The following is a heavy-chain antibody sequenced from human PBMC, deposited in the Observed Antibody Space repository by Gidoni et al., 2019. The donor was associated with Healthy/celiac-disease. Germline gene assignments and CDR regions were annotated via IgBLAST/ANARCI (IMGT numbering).Heavy chain of an antibody. V-gene: IGHV4-39*01. Sequence: QLQLQESGPGLVKPSETLSPTCTVSGGFISSSSYYWGWFRPPRGKGLEWIGSIYYSGSTYSNPSLKSLGTISLDTSKNQFSLKLSSVTAADTAVYYGAGGTVTDFDYWGQGTLVTVSS. D-gene: IGHD4-4*01. CDR2: IYYSGST. J-gene: IGHJ4*02. CDR1: GGFISSSSYY. CDR3: AGGTVTDFDY.